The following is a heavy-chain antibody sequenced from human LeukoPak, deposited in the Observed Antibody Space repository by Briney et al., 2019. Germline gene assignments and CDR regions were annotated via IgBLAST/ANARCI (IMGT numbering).Heavy chain of an antibody. J-gene: IGHJ3*02. CDR2: IKQDESEK. CDR1: GFTFSKYW. V-gene: IGHV3-7*01. D-gene: IGHD3-10*01. CDR3: ARDKEEMVRAPYAFGI. Sequence: GGSLRLSCAASGFTFSKYWMTWVRQAPGEGLEWVANIKQDESEKYYGDSVKGRFTISRDNAKNALYLQMNSLRAEDTAVYYCARDKEEMVRAPYAFGIWGQGTMVTVSS.